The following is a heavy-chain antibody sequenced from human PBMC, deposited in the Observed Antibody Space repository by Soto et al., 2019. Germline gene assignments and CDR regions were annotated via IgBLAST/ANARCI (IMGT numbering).Heavy chain of an antibody. J-gene: IGHJ4*02. D-gene: IGHD1-26*01. CDR2: ISYDGSNK. CDR3: AKDRRYSGSYYDY. Sequence: QVQLVESGGGVVQPGRSLRLSCAASGFTFSSYGMHWVRQAPGKGLEWVAVISYDGSNKYYADSVKGRFTISRDNSKNTLYLQINSLSAEDTAVYYCAKDRRYSGSYYDYWGQGTLVTVSS. V-gene: IGHV3-30*18. CDR1: GFTFSSYG.